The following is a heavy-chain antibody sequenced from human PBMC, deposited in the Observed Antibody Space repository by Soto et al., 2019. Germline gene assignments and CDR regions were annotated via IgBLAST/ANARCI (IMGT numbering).Heavy chain of an antibody. D-gene: IGHD2-15*01. CDR3: ARHPGGGSCLDY. V-gene: IGHV4-39*01. CDR2: IYYSGST. Sequence: PSETLSLTCTVSGGSISSSSYYWGWIRQPPGKGLEWIGSIYYSGSTYYNPSLKSRVTISVDTSKNQFSLKLSSVTAADTAVYYCARHPGGGSCLDYWRPGTLVTVSS. CDR1: GGSISSSSYY. J-gene: IGHJ4*02.